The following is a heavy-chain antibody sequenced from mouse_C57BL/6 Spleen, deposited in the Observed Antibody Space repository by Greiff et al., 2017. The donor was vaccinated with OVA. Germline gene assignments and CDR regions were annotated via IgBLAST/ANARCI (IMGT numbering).Heavy chain of an antibody. D-gene: IGHD1-1*01. CDR1: GYTFTSYW. V-gene: IGHV1-69*01. CDR2: IDPSDSYT. CDR3: ARRHYGSRIMDY. Sequence: QVQLQQPGAELVMPGASVKLSCKASGYTFTSYWMHWVKQRPGQGLEWIGEIDPSDSYTNYNQKVKGKSTLTVDKSSSTAYMQLSSLTSEDSAVYYCARRHYGSRIMDYWGQVTSVTVSS. J-gene: IGHJ4*01.